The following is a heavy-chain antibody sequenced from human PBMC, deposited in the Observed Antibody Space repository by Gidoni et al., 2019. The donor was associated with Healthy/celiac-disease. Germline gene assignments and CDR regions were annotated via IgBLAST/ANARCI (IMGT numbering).Heavy chain of an antibody. D-gene: IGHD6-13*01. CDR3: AREVIAAAGNWFDP. J-gene: IGHJ5*02. V-gene: IGHV3-21*01. CDR1: GFTFSSYS. Sequence: EVQLVESGGGLVKPGGSLRRSCAASGFTFSSYSMNWVRQAPGKGLEWVSSISSSSSYIYYADSVKGRFTISRDNAKNSLYLQMNSLRAEDTAVYYCAREVIAAAGNWFDPWGQGTLVTVSS. CDR2: ISSSSSYI.